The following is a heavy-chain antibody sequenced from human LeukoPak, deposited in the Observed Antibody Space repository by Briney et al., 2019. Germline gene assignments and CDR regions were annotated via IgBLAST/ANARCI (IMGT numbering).Heavy chain of an antibody. J-gene: IGHJ5*02. CDR2: VNWNGGST. CDR3: ARALGYCSSTSCYQGVAWFDP. CDR1: GFTFDDYG. V-gene: IGHV3-20*01. Sequence: GGSLRLSCAASGFTFDDYGMSWVRQAPGKGLEWVSGVNWNGGSTGYADSVKGRFTISRDNAKNSLYLQMNSLRAEDTALHHCARALGYCSSTSCYQGVAWFDPWGQGTLVTVSS. D-gene: IGHD2-2*01.